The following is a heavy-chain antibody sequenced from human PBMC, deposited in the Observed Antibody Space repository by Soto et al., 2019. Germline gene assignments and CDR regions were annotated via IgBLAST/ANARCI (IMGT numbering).Heavy chain of an antibody. CDR2: IYYSGST. CDR3: ARIGGSSPFYYYGMDV. CDR1: GGSISSGGYY. J-gene: IGHJ6*02. Sequence: QVQLQESGPGLVKPSQTLSLTCTVSGGSISSGGYYWSWIRQHPGKGLEWIGYIYYSGSTYYNPSRKSRVTISVDTSKNQFSLKLSSVTAADTAVYYCARIGGSSPFYYYGMDVWGQGTTVTVSS. D-gene: IGHD2-15*01. V-gene: IGHV4-31*03.